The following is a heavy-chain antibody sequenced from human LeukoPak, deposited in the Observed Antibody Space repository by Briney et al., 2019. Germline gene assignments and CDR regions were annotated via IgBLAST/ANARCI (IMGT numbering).Heavy chain of an antibody. D-gene: IGHD6-13*01. CDR1: GFTFDDYA. Sequence: PGRSLRLSCAASGFTFDDYAMHWVRQAPGKGLEWVSGISWNGGSIGYADSVKGRFTISRDNAKNSLYLQMNSLRAEDTALYYCAKDLDSLGYSSSWYPFDHWGQGTLVTVSS. CDR3: AKDLDSLGYSSSWYPFDH. CDR2: ISWNGGSI. J-gene: IGHJ4*02. V-gene: IGHV3-9*01.